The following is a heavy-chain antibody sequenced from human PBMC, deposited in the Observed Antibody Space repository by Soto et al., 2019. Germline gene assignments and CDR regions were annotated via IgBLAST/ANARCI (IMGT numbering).Heavy chain of an antibody. CDR3: ARLIGSSSIDY. CDR1: GGSISSGGYY. Sequence: SETLSLTCTVSGGSISSGGYYWSWIRQHPGKGLEWIGYIYYSGSTYYNPSLKSRVTISVDTSKNQFSLKLSSVTAADTAVYYCARLIGSSSIDYWGQGTLVTVSS. CDR2: IYYSGST. D-gene: IGHD6-13*01. V-gene: IGHV4-31*03. J-gene: IGHJ4*01.